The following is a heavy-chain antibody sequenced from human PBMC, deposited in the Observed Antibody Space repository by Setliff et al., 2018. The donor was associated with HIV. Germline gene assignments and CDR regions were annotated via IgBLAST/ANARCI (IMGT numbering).Heavy chain of an antibody. D-gene: IGHD6-13*01. CDR2: IHTSDTT. CDR1: GVSTSIHY. Sequence: SETLSLTCTVSGVSTSIHYWVWIRQPAGRGLERIGRIHTSDTTRYNPSLQSRVAMSVDTSKNQFSLKLTSVSAADTAVYYCARGVAAAGMLMDVWGKGTTVTVS. CDR3: ARGVAAAGMLMDV. V-gene: IGHV4-4*07. J-gene: IGHJ6*03.